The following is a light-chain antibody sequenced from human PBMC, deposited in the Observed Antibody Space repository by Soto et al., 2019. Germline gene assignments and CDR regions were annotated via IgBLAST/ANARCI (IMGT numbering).Light chain of an antibody. V-gene: IGKV1-5*03. CDR3: QHYHAYPWT. Sequence: DIQMTQSPSTLSASVGDRVTITCRASQSIDSWLAWYQQKPGKAPKLLIYKASSLQSGVPSRFSGSGSGTEFTLTITSLQPDDFATYHCQHYHAYPWTFGQGTKVDIK. CDR2: KAS. CDR1: QSIDSW. J-gene: IGKJ1*01.